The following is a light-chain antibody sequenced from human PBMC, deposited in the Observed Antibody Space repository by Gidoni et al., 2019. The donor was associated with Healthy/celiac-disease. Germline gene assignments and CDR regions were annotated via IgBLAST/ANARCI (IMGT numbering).Light chain of an antibody. V-gene: IGLV7-46*01. CDR1: TGAVTSGHY. CDR3: LLSYSGARLVV. CDR2: DTS. Sequence: QAVVTQEPSLTVSPAGTVTLTCGSSTGAVTSGHYPYWFQQKPGQAPRTLIYDTSNKHSWTPARFSGSLLGGKAALTLSGAQPEDEAEYYCLLSYSGARLVVFGGGTKLTVL. J-gene: IGLJ2*01.